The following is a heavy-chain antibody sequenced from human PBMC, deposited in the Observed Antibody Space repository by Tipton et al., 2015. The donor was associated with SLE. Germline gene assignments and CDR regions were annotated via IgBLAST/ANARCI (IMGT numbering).Heavy chain of an antibody. Sequence: SLRLSCAASGFTFSSYAMHWVRQAPGKGLEWVAVISYDGSNKYYADSVKGRFTISRDNSKNTLYLQMNSLRAEDTAVYYCARGDRFGQLNPALDYWGQGTLVTVSS. CDR3: ARGDRFGQLNPALDY. D-gene: IGHD3-10*01. CDR1: GFTFSSYA. CDR2: ISYDGSNK. V-gene: IGHV3-30*04. J-gene: IGHJ4*02.